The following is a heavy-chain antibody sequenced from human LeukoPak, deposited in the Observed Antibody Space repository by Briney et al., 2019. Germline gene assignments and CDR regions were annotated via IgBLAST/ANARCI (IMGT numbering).Heavy chain of an antibody. D-gene: IGHD5-24*01. CDR1: GYTFTSYF. Sequence: ASVKVSFKTSGYTFTSYFIHWVRQAPGQGLEWMGMINPSGGSTSYAQKFQGRVTMTRDTSTSTVYMELSSLRSEDTAVYYCARKHLMGRDGYNRYAFDIRGQGTMVTVSS. CDR3: ARKHLMGRDGYNRYAFDI. V-gene: IGHV1-46*01. J-gene: IGHJ3*02. CDR2: INPSGGST.